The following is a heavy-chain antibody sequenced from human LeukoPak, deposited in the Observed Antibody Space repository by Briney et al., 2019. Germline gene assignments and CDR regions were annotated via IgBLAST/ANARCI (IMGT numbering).Heavy chain of an antibody. J-gene: IGHJ4*02. D-gene: IGHD3-22*01. V-gene: IGHV3-74*01. CDR3: ARARGYYYDSFDY. CDR2: IGSDAGST. CDR1: GFTLSSYW. Sequence: GGSVRLSCAASGFTLSSYWMHWVRQAPGEGLVWVSRIGSDAGSTSYADSVKGRFTISRDNAENTLFLQMNSLTAEDTAVYYCARARGYYYDSFDYWGQGTLVTISS.